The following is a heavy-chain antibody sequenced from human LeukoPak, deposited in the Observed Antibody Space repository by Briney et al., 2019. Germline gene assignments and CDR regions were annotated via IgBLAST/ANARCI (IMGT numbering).Heavy chain of an antibody. CDR1: GGSISSSSYY. J-gene: IGHJ6*02. CDR2: IYYSGST. Sequence: PSETLSLTCTVSGGSISSSSYYWGWIRQPPGKGLEWIGSIYYSGSTYYNPSLKSRVTISVDTSKNQFSLKLSSVTAADTAVYYCARGGNTVVAWGPDYYYGMDVWGQGTTVTVSS. CDR3: ARGGNTVVAWGPDYYYGMDV. D-gene: IGHD4-23*01. V-gene: IGHV4-39*01.